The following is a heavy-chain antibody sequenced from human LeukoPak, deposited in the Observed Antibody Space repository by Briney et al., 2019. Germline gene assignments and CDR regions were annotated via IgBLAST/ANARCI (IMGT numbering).Heavy chain of an antibody. Sequence: ASVKVSFKASGYTFTSYSVHWVRQAPGQRLEWMGWINAGNGNTKYSQKFQGRVTITRGTSANTAYMELSSLTSEDTAVYHCARGAAEGLDYWGQGILVTVSS. J-gene: IGHJ4*02. CDR2: INAGNGNT. V-gene: IGHV1-3*01. CDR1: GYTFTSYS. D-gene: IGHD6-13*01. CDR3: ARGAAEGLDY.